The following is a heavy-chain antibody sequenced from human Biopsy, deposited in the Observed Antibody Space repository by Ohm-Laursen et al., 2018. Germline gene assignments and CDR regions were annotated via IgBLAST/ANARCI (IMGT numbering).Heavy chain of an antibody. CDR2: ITQSGST. J-gene: IGHJ6*02. Sequence: TLSLTCVVYGGSFNGYFWSWIRQPPGKGLEWIGDITQSGSTNYSPSLKSRVTISVDTAKKQFSLSLRSVTAADTAVYYCARVPLPGIGAAYQGRFLYGMDVWGQGTTVSVSS. CDR1: GGSFNGYF. CDR3: ARVPLPGIGAAYQGRFLYGMDV. V-gene: IGHV4-34*01. D-gene: IGHD6-13*01.